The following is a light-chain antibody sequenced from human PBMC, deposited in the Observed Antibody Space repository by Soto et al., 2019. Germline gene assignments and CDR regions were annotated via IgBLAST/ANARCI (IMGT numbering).Light chain of an antibody. CDR1: QDIRGA. CDR2: DAS. Sequence: AIQLTQSPSSLSASVGDRVTIXXXASQDIRGALAWYQQKPGKAPKLLIYDASSLESGVPSRFSGSGSGTDFTLTISSLQPEDFATYYCQQFNTYPITFGQGTRLEIK. CDR3: QQFNTYPIT. V-gene: IGKV1-13*02. J-gene: IGKJ5*01.